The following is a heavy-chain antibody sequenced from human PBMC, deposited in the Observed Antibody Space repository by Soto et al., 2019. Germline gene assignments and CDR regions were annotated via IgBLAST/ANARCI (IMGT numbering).Heavy chain of an antibody. CDR2: IDPSDSYT. Sequence: GESLKVSCKGSGYSFTSYWISWVRQMPGKGLEWMGRIDPSDSYTNYSPSFQGHVTISADKSISTAYLQWSSLKASDTAMYYCARVNIEVVYYYYYGMDVWGQGTTVTVSS. CDR1: GYSFTSYW. D-gene: IGHD3-16*02. CDR3: ARVNIEVVYYYYYGMDV. J-gene: IGHJ6*02. V-gene: IGHV5-10-1*01.